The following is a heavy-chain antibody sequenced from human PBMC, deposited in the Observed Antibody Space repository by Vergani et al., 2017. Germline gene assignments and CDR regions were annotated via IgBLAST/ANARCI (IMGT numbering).Heavy chain of an antibody. D-gene: IGHD3-3*01. CDR3: ARKLTYYDCWSGYFDAFDI. Sequence: QITLKESGPTLVKPTQTLTLTCTFSGFSLSTSGVGVGWIRQPPGKALEWLALIYWDDDKRYSPSLKSRLTITKDTSKNQVVLTMTNMDPVDTATYYCARKLTYYDCWSGYFDAFDIWGQGTMVTVSS. CDR1: GFSLSTSGVG. CDR2: IYWDDDK. J-gene: IGHJ3*02. V-gene: IGHV2-5*02.